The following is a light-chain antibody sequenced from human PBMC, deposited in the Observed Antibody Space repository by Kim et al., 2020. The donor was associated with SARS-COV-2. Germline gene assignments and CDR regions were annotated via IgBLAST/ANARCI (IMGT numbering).Light chain of an antibody. V-gene: IGLV2-23*01. J-gene: IGLJ3*02. Sequence: QSALTQPASMSGSPGQSITISCTGSSSHLVSWYQQHPGKAPLLIIYDGSERPSGISNRFSGSKSGNTASLTISGLQSEDEADYYGCSYETEVLFGGGTQLTVL. CDR2: DGS. CDR3: CSYETEVL. CDR1: SSHL.